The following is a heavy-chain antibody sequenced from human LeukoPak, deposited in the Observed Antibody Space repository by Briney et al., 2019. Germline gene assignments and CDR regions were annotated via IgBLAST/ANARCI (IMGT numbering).Heavy chain of an antibody. Sequence: GGSLRLSCAASGFTFDDYAMHWVRQAPGKGLEWVSGISWNSGSIGYADSVKGRFTISRDNAKNSLYLQMSSLRAEDTALYYCAKDTAFEMATTGHAFDIWGQETMVTVSS. CDR1: GFTFDDYA. J-gene: IGHJ3*02. D-gene: IGHD5-24*01. CDR3: AKDTAFEMATTGHAFDI. CDR2: ISWNSGSI. V-gene: IGHV3-9*01.